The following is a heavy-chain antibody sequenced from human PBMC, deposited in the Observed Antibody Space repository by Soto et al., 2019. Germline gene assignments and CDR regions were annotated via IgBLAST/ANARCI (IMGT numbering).Heavy chain of an antibody. CDR2: IIPIFGTA. CDR3: ARGVYGDGYNFAGMDV. V-gene: IGHV1-69*12. D-gene: IGHD5-12*01. CDR1: GGTFSSYA. J-gene: IGHJ6*02. Sequence: QVQLVQSGAEVKKPGSSVKVSCKASGGTFSSYAISWVRQAPGQGLEWMGGIIPIFGTANYAQKFQGRVTITADESTSTAYMEMSSLRSEDTAVYYCARGVYGDGYNFAGMDVWGQGTTVTVSS.